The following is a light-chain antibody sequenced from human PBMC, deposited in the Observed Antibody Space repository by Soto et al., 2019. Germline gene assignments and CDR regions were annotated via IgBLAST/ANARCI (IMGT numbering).Light chain of an antibody. CDR3: LQRSNWPT. CDR2: DAS. Sequence: EIVLTQSPATLSLSPGEIATLSCRASQCVSSYLAWYQQKPGQAPRLLIYDASNRATGIPARFSGSGSGTDFTLTISSLEPEDFAVYYCLQRSNWPTFGQGTKLEIK. V-gene: IGKV3-11*01. J-gene: IGKJ2*01. CDR1: QCVSSY.